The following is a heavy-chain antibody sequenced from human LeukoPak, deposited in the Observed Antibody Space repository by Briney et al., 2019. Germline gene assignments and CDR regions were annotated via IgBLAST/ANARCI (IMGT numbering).Heavy chain of an antibody. CDR1: GFTFSSYG. CDR2: IRYDGSNK. V-gene: IGHV3-30*02. CDR3: ARGPYDYVWGSYDY. J-gene: IGHJ4*02. D-gene: IGHD3-16*01. Sequence: GGSLRLSCAASGFTFSSYGMHWVRQAPGKGLEWVAFIRYDGSNKYYADSVKGRFTISRDNSKNTLYLQMNSLRAEDTAVYYCARGPYDYVWGSYDYWGQGTLVTVSS.